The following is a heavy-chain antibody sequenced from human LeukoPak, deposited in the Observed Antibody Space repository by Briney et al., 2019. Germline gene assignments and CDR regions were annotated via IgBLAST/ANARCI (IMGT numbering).Heavy chain of an antibody. V-gene: IGHV3-7*01. CDR2: IKEDGSEI. D-gene: IGHD4-23*01. J-gene: IGHJ4*02. Sequence: PGGXXRXXXAXXAXXFXXYXXXWXXQAPGKGLEWVANIKEDGSEINYVDSVKGRFTISRDNAKNSLYLQMNSLRVDDTAVYYCARDRGYSTFDFWGQGTLVTVSS. CDR1: AXXFXXYX. CDR3: ARDRGYSTFDF.